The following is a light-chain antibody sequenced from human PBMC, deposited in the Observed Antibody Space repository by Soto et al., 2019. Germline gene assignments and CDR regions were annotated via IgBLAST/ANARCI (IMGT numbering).Light chain of an antibody. CDR2: KAS. V-gene: IGKV1-5*03. J-gene: IGKJ1*01. Sequence: DIQMTQSPSTLSASVGDRATITCRASQSISSRLAWYQQKPGKAPKLLNYKASSLESGVPSRFSGSGSGTEFTLTISSLQPDDFATYYCQQYNSYPWTCGQGTKVEIK. CDR1: QSISSR. CDR3: QQYNSYPWT.